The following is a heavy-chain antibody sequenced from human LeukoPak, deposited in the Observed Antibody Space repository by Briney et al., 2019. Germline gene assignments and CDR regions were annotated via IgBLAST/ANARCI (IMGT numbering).Heavy chain of an antibody. J-gene: IGHJ6*02. CDR1: GFTFSSYS. V-gene: IGHV3-21*01. CDR2: ISSSSSYI. Sequence: PGGSLRLSCAASGFTFSSYSMNWVRQAPGKGLEWDSSISSSSSYIYYADSVKGRFTISRDNAKNSLYLQMNSLRAEDTAVYYCAVGGFGELGYYYGMDVWGQGTTVTVSS. CDR3: AVGGFGELGYYYGMDV. D-gene: IGHD3-10*01.